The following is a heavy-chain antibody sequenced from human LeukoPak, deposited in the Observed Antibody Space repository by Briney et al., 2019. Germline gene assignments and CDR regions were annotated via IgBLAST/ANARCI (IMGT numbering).Heavy chain of an antibody. D-gene: IGHD3/OR15-3a*01. Sequence: PSETLSLTCTVSGGSISSSSYYWGWIRQPPGKGLEWIGSIYYSGSTYYNPSLKSRVTISVDTSKNQFSLKLSPVTAADTAVYYCARHRDYYFDYWGQGTLVTVSS. CDR2: IYYSGST. J-gene: IGHJ4*02. CDR1: GGSISSSSYY. CDR3: ARHRDYYFDY. V-gene: IGHV4-39*01.